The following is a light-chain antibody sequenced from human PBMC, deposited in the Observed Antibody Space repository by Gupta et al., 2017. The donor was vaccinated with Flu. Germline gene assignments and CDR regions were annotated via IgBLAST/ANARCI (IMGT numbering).Light chain of an antibody. J-gene: IGKJ2*03. CDR2: GAS. CDR3: QHDNTSPPKS. V-gene: IGKV3-15*01. CDR1: QSVSSN. Sequence: EIVMTQSPATLSVSPGERATLSCRASQSVSSNLAWYQQKPGQAPRLLIYGASTRATGTPARFSGSGSGIEFTLTIRRRQSEDFAVYHCQHDNTSPPKSFGQGTKLEIK.